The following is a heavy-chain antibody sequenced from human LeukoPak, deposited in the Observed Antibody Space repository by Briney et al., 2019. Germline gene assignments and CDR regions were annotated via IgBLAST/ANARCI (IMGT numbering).Heavy chain of an antibody. D-gene: IGHD2-8*01. CDR2: ISNSGSTV. Sequence: EGSLRLSCAASGFTFRDYYMTWLRQAPGKGLEWLSYISNSGSTVFYADSIKGRFTVSRDNAKRSLYLQIESLRDDDTAVYHCALGTINKDYYFGMDVWGQGTTVTVSS. CDR3: ALGTINKDYYFGMDV. V-gene: IGHV3-11*01. CDR1: GFTFRDYY. J-gene: IGHJ6*02.